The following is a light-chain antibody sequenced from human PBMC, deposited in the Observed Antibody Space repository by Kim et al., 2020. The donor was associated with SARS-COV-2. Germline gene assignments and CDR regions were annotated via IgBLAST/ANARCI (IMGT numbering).Light chain of an antibody. CDR3: QQYNEWPLT. CDR1: QMVAVN. Sequence: VAPRDTATLAGRASQMVAVNLAGYQQNPGQAPELLIYAESTRATSIPARFSGSGSGTEFTLTIISLQSEDFAVYYCQQYNEWPLTFGGGTKMDIK. CDR2: AES. V-gene: IGKV3-15*01. J-gene: IGKJ4*01.